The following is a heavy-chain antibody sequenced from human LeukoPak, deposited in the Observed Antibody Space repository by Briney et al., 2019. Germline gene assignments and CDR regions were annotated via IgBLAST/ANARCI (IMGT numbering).Heavy chain of an antibody. V-gene: IGHV3-7*01. D-gene: IGHD3-3*01. CDR2: IKQDGGEK. Sequence: VGSLRLSCTASGFTISSNWMSWVRQAAGRGLEWVANIKQDGGEKYYVDSVKGRFTISRDNAKNSLYLQMNSLRAEDTAIYYCARGDFGVVTHFDYWGQGTLVTVSS. CDR3: ARGDFGVVTHFDY. CDR1: GFTISSNW. J-gene: IGHJ4*02.